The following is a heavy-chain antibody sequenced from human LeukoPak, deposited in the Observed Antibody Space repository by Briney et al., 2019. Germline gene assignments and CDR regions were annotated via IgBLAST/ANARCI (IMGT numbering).Heavy chain of an antibody. CDR2: ISGSGGST. Sequence: GGSLRLSCAASGFTFSSYAMSWVRQAPGKGLEWVSAISGSGGSTYYADSVKGRFTISRDNSKNTLYLQMSSLRAEDTAVYYCAKEPREYCSSTSCPNWIDPWGQGTLVTVSS. CDR1: GFTFSSYA. D-gene: IGHD2-2*01. CDR3: AKEPREYCSSTSCPNWIDP. J-gene: IGHJ5*02. V-gene: IGHV3-23*01.